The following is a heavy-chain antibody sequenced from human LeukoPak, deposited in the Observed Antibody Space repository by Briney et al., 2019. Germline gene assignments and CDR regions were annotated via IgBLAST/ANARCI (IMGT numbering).Heavy chain of an antibody. CDR2: ISSYNGNT. D-gene: IGHD3-9*01. Sequence: ASVKVSCKASGYTYTSYGISWVRQAPGQGLEWMGWISSYNGNTNYAQKLQGRATMTTDTSTSTAYMELRSLRSDDTAVYYCARGSFPSDDILTGPFDNWGQGTLVTVSS. J-gene: IGHJ4*02. CDR1: GYTYTSYG. V-gene: IGHV1-18*01. CDR3: ARGSFPSDDILTGPFDN.